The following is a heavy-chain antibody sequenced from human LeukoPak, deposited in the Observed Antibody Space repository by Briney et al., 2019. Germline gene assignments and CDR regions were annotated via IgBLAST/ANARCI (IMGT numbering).Heavy chain of an antibody. CDR3: ARGHYGLDV. J-gene: IGHJ6*02. CDR1: GFTFGDWW. Sequence: GGSLRLSCPASGFTFGDWWMSWVRQAPGKGLEWVSYISPDGSERYYVDSVKGRFTVSRGNAENSVYLQMNSLRVEDTAIYYCARGHYGLDVWGQGTTVTVSS. CDR2: ISPDGSER. V-gene: IGHV3-7*01.